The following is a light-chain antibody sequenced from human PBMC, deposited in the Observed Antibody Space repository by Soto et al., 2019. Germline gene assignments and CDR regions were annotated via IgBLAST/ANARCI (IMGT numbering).Light chain of an antibody. CDR1: SCDVGGYNY. CDR2: DVS. J-gene: IGLJ3*02. V-gene: IGLV2-11*01. CDR3: CSYAGSYTLWV. Sequence: RSPPRAVPGSPGQAVAISCTVTSCDVGGYNYVSWYQQYPGKAPKLIIYDVSKRPSGVPDRFSGSKSGNTASLTISGLQAEDEADYYCCSYAGSYTLWVFGGGTKVTVL.